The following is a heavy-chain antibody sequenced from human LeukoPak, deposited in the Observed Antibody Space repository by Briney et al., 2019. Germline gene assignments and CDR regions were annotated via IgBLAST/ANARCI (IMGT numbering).Heavy chain of an antibody. CDR3: ARDAGSGTIAAAGTFRGWNFDY. J-gene: IGHJ4*02. CDR2: ISAYNGNT. Sequence: GASVKVSCKASGYTFTSYGISWVRQAPGQGLEWMGWISAYNGNTNYAQKLQGRVTMTTDTSTSTAYMELRSLRSDDTAVYYCARDAGSGTIAAAGTFRGWNFDYWGQGTLVTVSS. D-gene: IGHD6-13*01. CDR1: GYTFTSYG. V-gene: IGHV1-18*01.